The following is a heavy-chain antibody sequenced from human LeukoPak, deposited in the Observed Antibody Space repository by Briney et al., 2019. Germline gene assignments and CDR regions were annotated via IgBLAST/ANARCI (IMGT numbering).Heavy chain of an antibody. Sequence: GESLKISCKASGYSFTSYWIGWVRQLAGKGLEWMGIICPGDSDTRYSPSFQGQVTISADKSISTAYLQWSSLKASDTAMYYCARFLGFGDEEYFQHWGQGTLVTVSS. CDR1: GYSFTSYW. J-gene: IGHJ1*01. D-gene: IGHD3-10*01. CDR2: ICPGDSDT. CDR3: ARFLGFGDEEYFQH. V-gene: IGHV5-51*01.